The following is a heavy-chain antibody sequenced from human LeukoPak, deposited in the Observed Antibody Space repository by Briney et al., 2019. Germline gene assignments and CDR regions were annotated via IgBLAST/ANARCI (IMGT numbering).Heavy chain of an antibody. J-gene: IGHJ4*02. CDR1: GYTLTDLS. D-gene: IGHD1-1*01. Sequence: ASVKVSCKVSGYTLTDLSMHWVRQAPGQGLEWMGRINPSSGGTNYVQTFQGRVTTTRDTSITTAYMELTSLRSDDTAVYYCASGTTERIDYWGQGTLVTVYS. CDR2: INPSSGGT. CDR3: ASGTTERIDY. V-gene: IGHV1-2*06.